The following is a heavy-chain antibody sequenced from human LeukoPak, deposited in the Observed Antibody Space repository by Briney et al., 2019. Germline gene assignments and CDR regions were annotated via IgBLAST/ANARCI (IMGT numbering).Heavy chain of an antibody. CDR1: AFTFSSYA. CDR3: VKDLGRYRNNCFDY. CDR2: ISGSGGGT. D-gene: IGHD1-26*01. J-gene: IGHJ4*02. Sequence: GGSLRLSSAASAFTFSSYAMSWVRQAPEKGLEWVSTISGSGGGTYYADSVKGRFTISSDDSKNTQYLQMNSMRAEDTAVYYCVKDLGRYRNNCFDYWGQGTLVTVSS. V-gene: IGHV3-23*01.